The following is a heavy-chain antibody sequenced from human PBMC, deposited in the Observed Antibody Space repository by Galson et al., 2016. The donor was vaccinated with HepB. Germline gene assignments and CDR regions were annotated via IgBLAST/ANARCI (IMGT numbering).Heavy chain of an antibody. D-gene: IGHD6-25*01. CDR1: GFSLSSTATG. V-gene: IGHV2-5*01. CDR2: IYWNDNK. Sequence: PALVKPTQTLTLTCTFSGFSLSSTATGVGRIRQPPGKALEWFALIYWNDNKYFRPSLQSRLTITKDTSKNQVILTMTNMDPVDTATYYCAHGSGWLFDQWGQGTLVTVSS. CDR3: AHGSGWLFDQ. J-gene: IGHJ4*02.